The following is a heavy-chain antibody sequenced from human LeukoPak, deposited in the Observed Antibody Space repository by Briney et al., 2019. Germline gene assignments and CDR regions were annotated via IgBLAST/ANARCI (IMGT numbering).Heavy chain of an antibody. Sequence: SGGSMRLSCAASGLAFSAYKMHWVRQAPRKGLVWVSRISTDGYTTDYADFVQGRFTASRVNTKNTWSLEMNSLRAEDTAVYYCVVGGSPGYWGRGTLVTVSS. D-gene: IGHD2-15*01. V-gene: IGHV3-74*01. CDR3: VVGGSPGY. J-gene: IGHJ4*02. CDR2: ISTDGYTT. CDR1: GLAFSAYK.